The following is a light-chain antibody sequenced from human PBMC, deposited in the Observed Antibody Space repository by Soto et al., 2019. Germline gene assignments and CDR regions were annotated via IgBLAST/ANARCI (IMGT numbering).Light chain of an antibody. Sequence: QSALTQPPSASGSLGQSVTISCTGTSSDVGAYNYVSWYQQHPGKAPKLMIYDVAKRPSGVPDRFSGSKSGNSASLTVSGLQAEDEADYYCSSYADSFTGVFGGGTKLTVL. CDR3: SSYADSFTGV. V-gene: IGLV2-8*01. CDR1: SSDVGAYNY. CDR2: DVA. J-gene: IGLJ3*02.